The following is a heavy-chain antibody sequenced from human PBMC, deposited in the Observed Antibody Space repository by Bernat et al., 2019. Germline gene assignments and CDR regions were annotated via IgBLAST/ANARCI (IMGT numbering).Heavy chain of an antibody. D-gene: IGHD3-10*01. Sequence: EEQLEESGGGLVQPGGSLRLSCAASGFTFSNYFMSWVRQAPGKGLEWVANIKQDASEKYYVDSVKGRFTISRDNAKDSLYLQMNSLRAEDTAVYYCAKGLTYYYGSGSYYNVAPYYYYGMDVWGQGTTVTVSS. J-gene: IGHJ6*02. CDR1: GFTFSNYF. CDR3: AKGLTYYYGSGSYYNVAPYYYYGMDV. CDR2: IKQDASEK. V-gene: IGHV3-7*01.